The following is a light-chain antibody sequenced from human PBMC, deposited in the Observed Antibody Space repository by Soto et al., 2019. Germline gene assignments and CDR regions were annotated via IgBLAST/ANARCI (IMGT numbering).Light chain of an antibody. Sequence: DIQMTQPPSSLSASVVDRFTITCRASESINRPLNWYQQKPGKAPKLLIYAASSLQNGVPSRFSGSGSGTDCTNTISNLQPEDFATYYCQQSYSTLSFTFGQGTRLEIK. CDR3: QQSYSTLSFT. CDR2: AAS. CDR1: ESINRP. J-gene: IGKJ5*01. V-gene: IGKV1-39*01.